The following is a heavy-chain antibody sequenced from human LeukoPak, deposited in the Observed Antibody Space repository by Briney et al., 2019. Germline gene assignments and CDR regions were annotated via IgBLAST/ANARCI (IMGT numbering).Heavy chain of an antibody. J-gene: IGHJ4*02. V-gene: IGHV4-39*07. CDR3: ARADDVNWGPGVFDY. D-gene: IGHD7-27*01. Sequence: PSETLSLTCTVSGGSISNSDYYWGWIRQPPGKGLEWIGYIYYIGNTNYNPSLKSRVTISVDTSKNQFSLKLSSVTAADTAVYYCARADDVNWGPGVFDYWGQGTLVTVSS. CDR2: IYYIGNT. CDR1: GGSISNSDYY.